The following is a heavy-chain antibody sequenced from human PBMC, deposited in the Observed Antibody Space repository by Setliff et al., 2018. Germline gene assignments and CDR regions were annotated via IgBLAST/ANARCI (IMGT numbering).Heavy chain of an antibody. Sequence: PSETLSLTCAVYGGSFSGYYWSWIRQPPGKGLEWIGSIYYSGSTYYNPSLKSRVTISVDTSKNQFSLKLSSVTAADTAMYYCARVPPKDSGSFYWDAFDIWGQGTMVTVSS. CDR2: IYYSGST. CDR3: ARVPPKDSGSFYWDAFDI. J-gene: IGHJ3*02. D-gene: IGHD1-26*01. V-gene: IGHV4-34*01. CDR1: GGSFSGYY.